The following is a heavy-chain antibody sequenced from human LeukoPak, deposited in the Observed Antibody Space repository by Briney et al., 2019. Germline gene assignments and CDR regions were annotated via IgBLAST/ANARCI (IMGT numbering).Heavy chain of an antibody. D-gene: IGHD4/OR15-4a*01. Sequence: GGSLRLSCAASGFTFSSYGMHWVRQAPGKGLEWVAFIRHDESVRYYADSVKGRFTISRDNSKNTLSLQMNSLRPEDTAVYYCAKGPSQGATWQGDYWGQGILVTVSS. CDR1: GFTFSSYG. V-gene: IGHV3-30*02. J-gene: IGHJ4*02. CDR3: AKGPSQGATWQGDY. CDR2: IRHDESVR.